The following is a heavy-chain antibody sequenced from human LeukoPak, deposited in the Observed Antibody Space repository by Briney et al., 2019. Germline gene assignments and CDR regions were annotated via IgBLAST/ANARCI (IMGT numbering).Heavy chain of an antibody. CDR2: INHSGST. CDR3: ARGRTTPLSYFDY. D-gene: IGHD1-1*01. CDR1: GGSFSGYY. J-gene: IGHJ4*02. V-gene: IGHV4-34*01. Sequence: KPSETLSLTCAVYGGSFSGYYWSWIRQPPGKGLEWIGEINHSGSTNYSPSLKSRVTISVDTPKNQFSLKLSSVTAADTAVYYCARGRTTPLSYFDYWGQGTLVTVSS.